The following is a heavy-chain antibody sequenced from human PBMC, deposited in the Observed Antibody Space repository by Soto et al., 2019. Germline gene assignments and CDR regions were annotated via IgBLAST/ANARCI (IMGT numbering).Heavy chain of an antibody. J-gene: IGHJ6*02. D-gene: IGHD6-13*01. Sequence: GASVKVSCKASGGTFSSYAISWVRQAPGQGLEWMGGIIPIFGTANYAQKFQGRVTITADESTSTAYMELSSLRSEDTAVYYCARAGVYSRLGASYGMDVWGQGTTVTVSS. CDR3: ARAGVYSRLGASYGMDV. V-gene: IGHV1-69*13. CDR2: IIPIFGTA. CDR1: GGTFSSYA.